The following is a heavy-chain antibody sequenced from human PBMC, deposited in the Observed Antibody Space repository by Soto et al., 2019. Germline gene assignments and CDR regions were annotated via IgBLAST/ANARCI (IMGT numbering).Heavy chain of an antibody. CDR3: ARDWSEMASGAQGY. Sequence: QVQLVQSGAEVKKPGASVKVSCKASGYTFTSYYMHWVRQAPGQGLEWMGIINPSGGSTSDAQTCQGRVTXXRXTXXSTVYMELSSLRSEDTAVYYCARDWSEMASGAQGYWGQGTLVTVSS. CDR1: GYTFTSYY. CDR2: INPSGGST. V-gene: IGHV1-46*01. J-gene: IGHJ4*02.